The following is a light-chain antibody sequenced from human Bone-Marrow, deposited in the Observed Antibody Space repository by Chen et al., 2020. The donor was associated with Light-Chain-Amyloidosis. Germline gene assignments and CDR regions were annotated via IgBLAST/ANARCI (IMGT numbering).Light chain of an antibody. CDR3: QVWDRSSDRPV. Sequence: SYVLTQPSSVSVAPGQTAPMARGGNNIGSTSVPWYQQTPGQAPLLVVYDDSDRPSGIPERLSGSNSGNTATLTISRVEAGDEADYYCQVWDRSSDRPVFGGGTKLTVL. CDR1: NIGSTS. CDR2: DDS. J-gene: IGLJ3*02. V-gene: IGLV3-21*02.